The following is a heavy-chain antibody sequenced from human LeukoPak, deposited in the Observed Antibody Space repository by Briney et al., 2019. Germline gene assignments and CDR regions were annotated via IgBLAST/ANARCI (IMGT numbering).Heavy chain of an antibody. D-gene: IGHD6-13*01. V-gene: IGHV4-39*01. Sequence: SETLSLTCSVSGGSISSSSKYWGWIRQPPGKGLEWIGSIYYTGDTYYNPSHRSRVTISVDTSKNQFSLKLTSVTAADTAVYYCARSSAAVGPTHNWFDPWGQGTLVTVSS. CDR2: IYYTGDT. J-gene: IGHJ5*02. CDR3: ARSSAAVGPTHNWFDP. CDR1: GGSISSSSKY.